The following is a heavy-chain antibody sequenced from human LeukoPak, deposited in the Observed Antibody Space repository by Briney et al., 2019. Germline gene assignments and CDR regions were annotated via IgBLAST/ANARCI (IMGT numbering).Heavy chain of an antibody. Sequence: PGGSLRLSCAASGFTFSIYAMSWVRQAPGKGLEWVSTITSSGDRKYYADSVKGRFTISRDNAKNSLYLQMNSLRAEDTAVYYCARVCSGGSCRDYWGQGTLVTVSS. J-gene: IGHJ4*02. CDR2: ITSSGDRK. CDR1: GFTFSIYA. V-gene: IGHV3-23*01. D-gene: IGHD2-15*01. CDR3: ARVCSGGSCRDY.